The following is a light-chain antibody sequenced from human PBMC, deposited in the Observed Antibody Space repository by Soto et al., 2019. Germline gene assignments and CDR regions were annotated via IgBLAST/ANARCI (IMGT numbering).Light chain of an antibody. CDR2: EVS. Sequence: QSALTQPPSASGSPGQSVTISCTGTSSDVGGYNYVSWYRQHPGKAPKLMFYEVSKRPSWVPDRFSGSKSGNTASLTVSGLQAEDESDYYCSSYAGSLYVFGTGTKVTVL. CDR1: SSDVGGYNY. J-gene: IGLJ1*01. CDR3: SSYAGSLYV. V-gene: IGLV2-8*01.